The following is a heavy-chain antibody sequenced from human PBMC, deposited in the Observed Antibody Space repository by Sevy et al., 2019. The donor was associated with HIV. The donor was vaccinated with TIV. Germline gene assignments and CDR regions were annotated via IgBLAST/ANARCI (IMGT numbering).Heavy chain of an antibody. CDR3: ARESGSHWYFDL. J-gene: IGHJ2*01. D-gene: IGHD1-26*01. Sequence: GGSLRLSCAASGFTFSTFGIHWVRQAPGKGLEWVAAIFSDGSTKYYADSVKGRFAISRDNSKSTVNLQMNRLRAEDTAVYSCARESGSHWYFDLWGRGTLVTVSS. CDR1: GFTFSTFG. CDR2: IFSDGSTK. V-gene: IGHV3-33*01.